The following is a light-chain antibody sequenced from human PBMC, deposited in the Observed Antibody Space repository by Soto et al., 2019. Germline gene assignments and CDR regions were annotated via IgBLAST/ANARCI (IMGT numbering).Light chain of an antibody. CDR3: QQYNNWLALT. CDR2: GAS. Sequence: EIEMTQSPATLSVSPGERATLSCRASQSVSSNLAWYQQKPGQAPRLLIYGASTRATGIPARFSGSGSGTEFTLTISGLQSEDFAVYYCQQYNNWLALTFGGGTKVDIK. J-gene: IGKJ4*01. V-gene: IGKV3-15*01. CDR1: QSVSSN.